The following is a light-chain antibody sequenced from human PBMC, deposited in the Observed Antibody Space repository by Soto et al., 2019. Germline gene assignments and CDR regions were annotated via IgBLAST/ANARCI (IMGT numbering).Light chain of an antibody. CDR1: QSGSDSY. CDR2: GVS. V-gene: IGKV3-20*01. Sequence: EIVVTKSAGALSLSPGERATLSCRASQSGSDSYLAWYHQKPGQPPRLLIYGVSSRGYGIPDRFSGSGSGTDFTLTISRLEPEDFAVYCCQQYGSSLITFGQGTRLEIK. CDR3: QQYGSSLIT. J-gene: IGKJ5*01.